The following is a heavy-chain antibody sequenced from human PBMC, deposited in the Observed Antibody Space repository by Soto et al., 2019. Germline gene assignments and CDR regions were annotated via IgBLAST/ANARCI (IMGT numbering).Heavy chain of an antibody. CDR2: ISGSGGGT. D-gene: IGHD2-2*01. V-gene: IGHV3-23*01. CDR1: GFTFSSYA. J-gene: IGHJ4*02. CDR3: AKDRRIRYCSSGSCYGVIFDY. Sequence: EVQLLESGGGLVQPGGSLRLSCAASGFTFSSYAMSWVRQAPGKGLEWVSAISGSGGGTYYADSVKGRFTNSRDNSKNTLYLQMNSLRAEDTAVYYCAKDRRIRYCSSGSCYGVIFDYWGQGTLVTVSS.